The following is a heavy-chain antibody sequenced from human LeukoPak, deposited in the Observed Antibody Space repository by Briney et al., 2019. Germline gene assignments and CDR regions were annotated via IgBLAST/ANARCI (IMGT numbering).Heavy chain of an antibody. Sequence: SQTLSLTCTVSGGSISSGGYYWSWIRQHPGKGLEWIGYIYYSGSTYYNPSLKSRVTISVDTSENQFSLKLSSVTAADTAVYYCARDPGYYDSTPLAFDIWGQGTMVTVSS. CDR3: ARDPGYYDSTPLAFDI. V-gene: IGHV4-31*03. J-gene: IGHJ3*02. D-gene: IGHD3-22*01. CDR2: IYYSGST. CDR1: GGSISSGGYY.